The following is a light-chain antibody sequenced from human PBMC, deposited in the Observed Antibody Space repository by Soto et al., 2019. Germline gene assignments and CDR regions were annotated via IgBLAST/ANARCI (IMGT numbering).Light chain of an antibody. Sequence: DIQLTQSPSFLSASVGDRVTITCRASQGISSDLAWYHQKPGEAPKVLIYGASTRATGIPARFSGSGSGTEFTLTISSLQSEDFAVYYCQQYNNWPPRGTFGQGTKVEIK. CDR1: QGISSD. J-gene: IGKJ1*01. V-gene: IGKV1-9*01. CDR3: QQYNNWPPRGT. CDR2: GAS.